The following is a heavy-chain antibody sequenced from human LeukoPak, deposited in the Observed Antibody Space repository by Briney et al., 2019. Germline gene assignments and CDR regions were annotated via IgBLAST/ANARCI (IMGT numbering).Heavy chain of an antibody. CDR1: GFTFSSYS. CDR3: ATARNFRFEY. CDR2: ISSSSSYI. Sequence: GGSLRLSCAASGFTFSSYSMNWVRQAPGKGLEWVSSISSSSSYIYYADSVKGRFTVSRDYAKNTLFLQMNNLRTEDTALYFCATARNFRFEYWGQGSLVIVSA. V-gene: IGHV3-21*01. J-gene: IGHJ4*02. D-gene: IGHD1-7*01.